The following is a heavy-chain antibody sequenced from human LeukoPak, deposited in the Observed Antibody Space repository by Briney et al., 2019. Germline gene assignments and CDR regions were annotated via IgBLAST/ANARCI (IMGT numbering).Heavy chain of an antibody. CDR3: ARDFTYYYGSGSLYNWFDP. CDR1: GFTFSDYY. D-gene: IGHD3-10*01. Sequence: GGSLRLSCAASGFTFSDYYMSWIRQAPGKGLEWVSYISSSGSTIYYADSVKGRFTISRDNAKNSLYLQMNSLRAEDTAVYYCARDFTYYYGSGSLYNWFDPWGQGTLVTVSS. V-gene: IGHV3-11*01. CDR2: ISSSGSTI. J-gene: IGHJ5*02.